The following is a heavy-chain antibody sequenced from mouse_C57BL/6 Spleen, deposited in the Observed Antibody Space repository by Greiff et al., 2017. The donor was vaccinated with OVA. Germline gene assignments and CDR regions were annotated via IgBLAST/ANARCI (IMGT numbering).Heavy chain of an antibody. CDR1: GYTFTSYG. Sequence: VQLQQPGAELARPGASVKLSCKASGYTFTSYGISWVKQRTGQGLEWIGEIYPRSGNTYYNEKFKGKAKLTEDKSSSTAYMELRSLTSEDSAVYFCARRGGTGGYYFDYWGQGTTLTVSS. J-gene: IGHJ2*01. V-gene: IGHV1-81*01. CDR2: IYPRSGNT. D-gene: IGHD4-1*01. CDR3: ARRGGTGGYYFDY.